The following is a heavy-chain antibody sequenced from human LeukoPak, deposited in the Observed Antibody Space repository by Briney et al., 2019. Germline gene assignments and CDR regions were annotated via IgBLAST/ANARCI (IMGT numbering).Heavy chain of an antibody. J-gene: IGHJ1*01. CDR3: ATASGSYYAEYFQH. CDR2: INPDSGGT. Sequence: GASVKVSCEPSVYTSTGYYMHWGRHAPGQGLGWMGWINPDSGGTNYAQKLQGSGTMTRDTSISTAYMELSRLRSDDTAVYYCATASGSYYAEYFQHWGQGTLVTVSS. CDR1: VYTSTGYY. V-gene: IGHV1-2*02. D-gene: IGHD1-26*01.